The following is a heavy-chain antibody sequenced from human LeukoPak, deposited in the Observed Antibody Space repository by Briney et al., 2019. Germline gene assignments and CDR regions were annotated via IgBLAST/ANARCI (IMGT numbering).Heavy chain of an antibody. D-gene: IGHD4-17*01. V-gene: IGHV1-8*01. CDR3: ARGDFGDYFLDY. Sequence: ASVKVSCKASGYIFSSYDINWVRQATGQGLEWMGWMNPNSGNTDYAQRFQGRVTMTRNTSISTAYMELSSLRSEDTAVYYCARGDFGDYFLDYWGQGTLVTVSS. CDR1: GYIFSSYD. J-gene: IGHJ4*02. CDR2: MNPNSGNT.